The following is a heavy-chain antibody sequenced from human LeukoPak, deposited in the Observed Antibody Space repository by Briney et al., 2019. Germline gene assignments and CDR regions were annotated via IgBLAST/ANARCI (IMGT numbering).Heavy chain of an antibody. CDR2: ISSSSSYI. CDR1: GFTFSSYS. V-gene: IGHV3-21*01. D-gene: IGHD6-19*01. CDR3: ARFDAGYSSGWHPTSDAFDI. Sequence: PGGSLRLSCAASGFTFSSYSMNWVRQAPGKGLEWVSSISSSSSYIYYADSVKGRFTISRDNAKNSLYLQMNSLRAEGTAVYYCARFDAGYSSGWHPTSDAFDIWGQGTMVTVSS. J-gene: IGHJ3*02.